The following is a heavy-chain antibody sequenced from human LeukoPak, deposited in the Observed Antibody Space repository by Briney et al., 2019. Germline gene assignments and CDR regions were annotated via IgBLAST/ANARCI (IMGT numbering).Heavy chain of an antibody. J-gene: IGHJ6*02. CDR2: IYSGGST. Sequence: GGSLRLSCAASGFTVSSNYMSWVRQAPGKGLEWVSVIYSGGSTYYADSVKGRFTISRDNSKNTLYLQMNSLRAEDTAVYYCARRGSSSWYYYGMDVWGQGTTVTVSS. D-gene: IGHD6-13*01. V-gene: IGHV3-53*01. CDR3: ARRGSSSWYYYGMDV. CDR1: GFTVSSNY.